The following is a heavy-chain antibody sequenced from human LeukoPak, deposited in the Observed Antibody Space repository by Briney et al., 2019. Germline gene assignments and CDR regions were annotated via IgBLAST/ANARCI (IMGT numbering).Heavy chain of an antibody. V-gene: IGHV1-2*02. D-gene: IGHD3-10*01. J-gene: IGHJ4*02. CDR2: INPNGGGT. CDR3: VRESTGDLSFDH. CDR1: GDTFTGYY. Sequence: ASLKVSCKASGDTFTGYYMHWVRQAPGQGLEWMGWINPNGGGTNYAQTFLGGVTLTREITTSTAYKALSSLRSDDTGVYYTVRESTGDLSFDHWGQGTLVTVSS.